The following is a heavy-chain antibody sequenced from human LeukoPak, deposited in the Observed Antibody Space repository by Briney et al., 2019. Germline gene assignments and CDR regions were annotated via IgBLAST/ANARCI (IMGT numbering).Heavy chain of an antibody. CDR3: ARDDGIVDTAMGFDY. Sequence: GSLRLSCAASGLTFSDYYMSWIRQAPGKGLEWVSYISSSGSTIYYADSVKGRFTISRDNAKNSLYLQMNSLRAEDTAVYYCARDDGIVDTAMGFDYWGQGTLVTVSS. CDR2: ISSSGSTI. CDR1: GLTFSDYY. V-gene: IGHV3-11*01. D-gene: IGHD5-18*01. J-gene: IGHJ4*02.